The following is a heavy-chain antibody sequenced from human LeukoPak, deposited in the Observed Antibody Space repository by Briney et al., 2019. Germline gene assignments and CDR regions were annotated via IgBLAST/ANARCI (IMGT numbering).Heavy chain of an antibody. J-gene: IGHJ6*03. V-gene: IGHV1-8*03. CDR1: GYTFTSYD. CDR2: MNPNSGNT. CDR3: ARARGGVVVVAASKSYYYYYMDV. Sequence: ASVKVSCKASGYTFTSYDINWVRQATGQGLEWMGWMNPNSGNTGYAQKFQGRVTITRNTSISTAYMELSSQRSEDTAVYYCARARGGVVVVAASKSYYYYYMDVWGKGTTVTVSS. D-gene: IGHD2-15*01.